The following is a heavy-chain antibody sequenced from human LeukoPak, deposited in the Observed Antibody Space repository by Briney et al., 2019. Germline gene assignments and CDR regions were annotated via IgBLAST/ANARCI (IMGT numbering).Heavy chain of an antibody. V-gene: IGHV3-53*01. CDR3: ARDRVAAAGLAYYYYGMDV. J-gene: IGHJ6*02. CDR1: GFTVSSNY. D-gene: IGHD6-13*01. Sequence: GGSLRLSWAAPGFTVSSNYMSWVRQAPGKGLEWVSVIYSGASTYYADSVKGRFTISRDNSKNTLYLQMNSLRAEDTAVYYCARDRVAAAGLAYYYYGMDVWGQGTTVTVSS. CDR2: IYSGAST.